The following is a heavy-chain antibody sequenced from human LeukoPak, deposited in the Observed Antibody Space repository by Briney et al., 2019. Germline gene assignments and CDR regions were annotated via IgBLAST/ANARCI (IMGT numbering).Heavy chain of an antibody. Sequence: EASVKVSCKASGYTFTSYGISWVRQAPGQGLEWMGWISAYNGNTNYAQKLQGRVTMTTDTSTSTAYMELRSLRSDDTAVYYCARGYCSSTSCPNFDPWGQGTLVTVSS. CDR3: ARGYCSSTSCPNFDP. D-gene: IGHD2-2*01. J-gene: IGHJ5*02. CDR2: ISAYNGNT. CDR1: GYTFTSYG. V-gene: IGHV1-18*01.